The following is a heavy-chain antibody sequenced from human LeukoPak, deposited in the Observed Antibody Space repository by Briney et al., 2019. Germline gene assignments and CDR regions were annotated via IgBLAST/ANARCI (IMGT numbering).Heavy chain of an antibody. CDR2: IYPGDSDT. Sequence: GESLKISCKGFGYSFTSNWIGWVRQMPGKGLEWMGIIYPGDSDTRYSPSFEGQDTISADRSISTAYLQWSSLKASDTAMYYCARPGTTGATIWGQGTLVTVSS. V-gene: IGHV5-51*01. J-gene: IGHJ4*02. CDR3: ARPGTTGATI. CDR1: GYSFTSNW. D-gene: IGHD1-1*01.